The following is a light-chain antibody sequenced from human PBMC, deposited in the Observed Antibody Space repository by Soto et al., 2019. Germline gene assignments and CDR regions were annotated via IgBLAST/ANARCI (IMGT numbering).Light chain of an antibody. CDR3: QQLNTYPQIT. J-gene: IGKJ5*01. CDR2: TAS. Sequence: DIQMTQSPSSLSASVGDRVSITCRASQSISNYLNWYQQKPGTAPKLLIYTASSLQSGVPSRFSGSGSGTDFTLTISSLQPEDFATYYCQQLNTYPQITFGQGTRLEIK. CDR1: QSISNY. V-gene: IGKV1-39*01.